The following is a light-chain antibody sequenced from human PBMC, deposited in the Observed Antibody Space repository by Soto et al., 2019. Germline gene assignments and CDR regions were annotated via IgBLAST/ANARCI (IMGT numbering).Light chain of an antibody. CDR1: SSDIGAYNY. J-gene: IGLJ2*01. Sequence: QSVLTQPASVSGSPGQSITISCTGTSSDIGAYNYVSWYQQHPGKAPNLMTSDVKIRPSGGSNRFSGSKSGNTASLTISGLPAEDEADYYCTSWTTSTTMIFGGGTKLTVL. V-gene: IGLV2-14*03. CDR2: DVK. CDR3: TSWTTSTTMI.